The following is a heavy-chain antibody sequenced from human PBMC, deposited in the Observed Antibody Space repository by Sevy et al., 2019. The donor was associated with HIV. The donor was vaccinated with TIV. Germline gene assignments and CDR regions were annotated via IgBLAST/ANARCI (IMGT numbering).Heavy chain of an antibody. CDR3: ARVLDDSSGFHLDY. D-gene: IGHD3-22*01. J-gene: IGHJ4*02. Sequence: GGSLRLSCAASGFTFSSNWMSWVRQAPGKELEWVATMKEDGSERNYVDSAKGRFTISRDNAKNSLYLQMNSLRAEDTALYYCARVLDDSSGFHLDYWGQGTLVTVSS. CDR1: GFTFSSNW. V-gene: IGHV3-7*01. CDR2: MKEDGSER.